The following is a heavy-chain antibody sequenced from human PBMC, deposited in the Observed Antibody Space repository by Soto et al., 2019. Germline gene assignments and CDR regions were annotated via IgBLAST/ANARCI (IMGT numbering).Heavy chain of an antibody. V-gene: IGHV1-69*13. CDR3: ARGRRGVAVAPASYYYYGMDV. CDR1: GGTFSSYA. J-gene: IGHJ6*02. CDR2: IIPIFGTA. D-gene: IGHD6-19*01. Sequence: GASVKVSCKASGGTFSSYAISWVRQAPGQGLEWMGGIIPIFGTANYAQKFQGRVTITADESTSTAYMELSSLRSEDTAVYYCARGRRGVAVAPASYYYYGMDVRGQGTTVTVSS.